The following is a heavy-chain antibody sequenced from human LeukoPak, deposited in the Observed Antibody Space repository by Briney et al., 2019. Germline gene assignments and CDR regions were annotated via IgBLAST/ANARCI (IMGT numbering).Heavy chain of an antibody. CDR2: LYYSGSA. Sequence: SETLSLTCTVSGGSITNNNYYWDWIRQPPGKGLEWIGNLYYSGSAHYNPSLKSRVTMSVDTSQNHFSLKLNSVTAADTAVYYCARAIVTPSGYVWYFDLWGRGTLVTVSS. CDR1: GGSITNNNYY. D-gene: IGHD3-3*01. V-gene: IGHV4-39*07. CDR3: ARAIVTPSGYVWYFDL. J-gene: IGHJ2*01.